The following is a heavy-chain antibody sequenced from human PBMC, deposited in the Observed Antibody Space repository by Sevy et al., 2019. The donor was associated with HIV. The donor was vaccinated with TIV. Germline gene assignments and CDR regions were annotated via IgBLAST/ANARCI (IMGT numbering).Heavy chain of an antibody. V-gene: IGHV4-59*01. Sequence: SETLSLTCTVSGGSISSYYWSWIRQPPGKGLEWIGYIYYSGSTNYNPSLKSRVTISVDTSKNQFSLKLGSVTAADTAVYYCARAERGLGYCSGGSCYSGEGFDYWGQGTLVTVSS. CDR2: IYYSGST. CDR3: ARAERGLGYCSGGSCYSGEGFDY. D-gene: IGHD2-15*01. CDR1: GGSISSYY. J-gene: IGHJ4*02.